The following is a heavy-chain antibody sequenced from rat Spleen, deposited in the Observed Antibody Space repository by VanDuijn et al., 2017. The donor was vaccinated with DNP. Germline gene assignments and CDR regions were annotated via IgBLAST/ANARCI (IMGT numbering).Heavy chain of an antibody. J-gene: IGHJ2*01. Sequence: EVQLQESGPGLVKPSQSLSLTCSVTGYSITNNYWGWIRKFPGSKMEWIGHISYSGFTTYNPSLKSRISITRVKSKNKFFLHFNSVTTEDSATYSCARWSAYFDYWGQGVMVTVSS. CDR3: ARWSAYFDY. CDR1: GYSITNNY. V-gene: IGHV3-1*01. CDR2: ISYSGFT.